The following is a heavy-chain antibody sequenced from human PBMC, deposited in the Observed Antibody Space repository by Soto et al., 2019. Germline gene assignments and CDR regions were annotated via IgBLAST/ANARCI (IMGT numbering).Heavy chain of an antibody. CDR1: GCSISSYY. CDR2: IYYSGST. Sequence: SETLSLTCTVSGCSISSYYWSWIRQPPGKGLEWIGYIYYSGSTNYNPSLKSRVTISVDTSKNQFSLKLSSVTAADTAVYYCARQYGGSYADYWGQGTLVTVSS. D-gene: IGHD1-26*01. CDR3: ARQYGGSYADY. J-gene: IGHJ4*02. V-gene: IGHV4-59*08.